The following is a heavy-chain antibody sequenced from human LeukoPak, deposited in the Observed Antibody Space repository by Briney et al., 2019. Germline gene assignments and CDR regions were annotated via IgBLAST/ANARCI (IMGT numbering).Heavy chain of an antibody. CDR1: GFTFDDYA. J-gene: IGHJ4*02. CDR2: ISWNSGSI. V-gene: IGHV3-9*01. CDR3: AKDKTTVVTFPDY. Sequence: GGSLRLSCAASGFTFDDYAMHWVRQAPGKGLEWVSGISWNSGSIGYADSVKGRFTISRYNAKNSLYLQMNSLRAEDTALYYCAKDKTTVVTFPDYWGQGTLVTVSS. D-gene: IGHD4-17*01.